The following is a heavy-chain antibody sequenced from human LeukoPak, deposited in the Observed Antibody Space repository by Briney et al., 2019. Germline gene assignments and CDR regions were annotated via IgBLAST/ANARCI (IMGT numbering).Heavy chain of an antibody. J-gene: IGHJ4*02. CDR2: IRQDGSER. Sequence: GGSLRLPCAASGFIFSNYWMTWVRQAPGKGLEWVAHIRQDGSERHYVDSVKDRFTISRDNAKNSLDLQMDSLRAEDTAVYYCARDWGSTGYDLYDSWGQGTLVTVSS. D-gene: IGHD5-12*01. V-gene: IGHV3-7*01. CDR1: GFIFSNYW. CDR3: ARDWGSTGYDLYDS.